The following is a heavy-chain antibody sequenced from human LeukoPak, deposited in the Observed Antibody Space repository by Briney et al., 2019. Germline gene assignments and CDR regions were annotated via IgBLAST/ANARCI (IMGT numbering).Heavy chain of an antibody. CDR1: GFTISGNY. J-gene: IGHJ4*02. Sequence: GGSLRLSCAASGFTISGNYMAWVRQAPVKGLEWVSVVSGGGTTDYADSVKGRFTISRDDSKNTLYLQMNSLRAEDTAVYYCARAPAGHVLDFWGQGSLVTVSS. D-gene: IGHD6-6*01. V-gene: IGHV3-53*01. CDR3: ARAPAGHVLDF. CDR2: VSGGGTT.